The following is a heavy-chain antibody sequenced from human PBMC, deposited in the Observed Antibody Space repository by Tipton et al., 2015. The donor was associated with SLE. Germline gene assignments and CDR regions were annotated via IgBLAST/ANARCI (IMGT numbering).Heavy chain of an antibody. J-gene: IGHJ4*02. CDR3: ARPAEAGGYFDY. CDR1: GGSISSSSYY. CDR2: IYYSGST. D-gene: IGHD6-19*01. V-gene: IGHV4-39*07. Sequence: TLSLTCTVSGGSISSSSYYWGWIRQPPGKGLEWIGSIYYSGSTYYNPSLKSRVTISVDTSKNQFSLQLSSVTAADTAVYYCARPAEAGGYFDYWGQGTLVTVSS.